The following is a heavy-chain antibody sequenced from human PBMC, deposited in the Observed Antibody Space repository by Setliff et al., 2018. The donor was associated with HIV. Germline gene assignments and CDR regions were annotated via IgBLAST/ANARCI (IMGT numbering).Heavy chain of an antibody. CDR1: GESFSGYY. D-gene: IGHD3-10*01. J-gene: IGHJ6*02. CDR3: ARVRGRYYYHYAMDV. Sequence: SETLSLTCAVYGESFSGYYWSWIRQPPGKGLEWIGEINHSGSTNYNPSLKSRVTISVDTSKNQFSLKLSSVTAADTAVYYCARVRGRYYYHYAMDVWGQGTTVTVSS. CDR2: INHSGST. V-gene: IGHV4-34*01.